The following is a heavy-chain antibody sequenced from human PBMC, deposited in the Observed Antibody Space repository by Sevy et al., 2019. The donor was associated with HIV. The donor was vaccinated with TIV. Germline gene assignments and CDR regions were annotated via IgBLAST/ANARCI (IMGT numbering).Heavy chain of an antibody. Sequence: SETLSLTCTVSGGSISSSSYYWGWIRQPPGKGLEWIGSIYYSWSTYYNPSLKSRVTISVDTSKNQFSLKLSSVTAADTAVYYCARGDYDFWSGYYTSFDYWGQGTLVTVSS. J-gene: IGHJ4*02. D-gene: IGHD3-3*01. CDR2: IYYSWST. CDR1: GGSISSSSYY. V-gene: IGHV4-39*01. CDR3: ARGDYDFWSGYYTSFDY.